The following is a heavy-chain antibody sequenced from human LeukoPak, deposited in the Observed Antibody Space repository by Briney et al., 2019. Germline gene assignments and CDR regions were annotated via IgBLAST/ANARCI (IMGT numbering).Heavy chain of an antibody. Sequence: GGSLRLSCAASGFTFSSYSMNWVRQAPGNGLEWVSSISSSSSYIYYADSVKGRFTISRDNAKNSLYLQMNSLRAEDTAVYYCARDAHGSYSQTTHWGQGTLVTVSS. V-gene: IGHV3-21*01. D-gene: IGHD1-26*01. CDR1: GFTFSSYS. J-gene: IGHJ4*02. CDR2: ISSSSSYI. CDR3: ARDAHGSYSQTTH.